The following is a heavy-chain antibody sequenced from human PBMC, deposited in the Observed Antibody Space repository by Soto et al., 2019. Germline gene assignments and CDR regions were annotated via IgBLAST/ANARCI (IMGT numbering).Heavy chain of an antibody. Sequence: GGSLRLSCVASGFTFSGNVMSWVRQAPGKGMEWISIISGSGGSTYYADSVQGRFTISRDNSNNTLYLQMHSLTAADTAVYYCAKNGCGGDCYSSVAGNWFDPWGQGTLVTVS. CDR3: AKNGCGGDCYSSVAGNWFDP. V-gene: IGHV3-23*01. D-gene: IGHD2-21*02. CDR2: ISGSGGST. J-gene: IGHJ5*02. CDR1: GFTFSGNV.